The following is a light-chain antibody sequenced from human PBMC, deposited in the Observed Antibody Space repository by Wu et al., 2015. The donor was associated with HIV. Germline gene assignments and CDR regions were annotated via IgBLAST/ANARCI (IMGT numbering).Light chain of an antibody. CDR2: GAS. CDR3: QQLNSYPIT. V-gene: IGKV1-9*01. J-gene: IGKJ5*01. CDR1: QGISSS. Sequence: DRVIITCRASQGISSSLAWYQQKPGRAPKFLIYGASTLQSGVPSRFSGSGSGTDFTLTISSLQPEDSATYYCQQLNSYPITFGQGTRLEIK.